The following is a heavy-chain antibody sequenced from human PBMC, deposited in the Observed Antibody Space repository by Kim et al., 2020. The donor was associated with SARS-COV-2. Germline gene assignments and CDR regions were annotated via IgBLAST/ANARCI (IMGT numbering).Heavy chain of an antibody. CDR3: TTGTTY. J-gene: IGHJ4*02. Sequence: GSVRRYVDSVKGRFTISRDNAKNSLYLQMDSLGAEDTALYYCTTGTTYWGQGTLVTVSS. CDR2: GSVR. V-gene: IGHV3-7*03. D-gene: IGHD4-17*01.